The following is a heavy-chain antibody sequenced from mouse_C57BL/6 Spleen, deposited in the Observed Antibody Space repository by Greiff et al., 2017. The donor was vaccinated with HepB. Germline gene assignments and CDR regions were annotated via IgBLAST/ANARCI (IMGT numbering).Heavy chain of an antibody. CDR2: ISGGGGNT. J-gene: IGHJ2*01. V-gene: IGHV5-9*01. Sequence: DVQLVESGGGLVKPGGSLKLSCAASGFTFSSYTMSWVRQTPEKRLEWVATISGGGGNTYYPDSVKGRFTISRYNAKNTLYLQMRSLRSDDTALYYCARQGSSYPYFDYWGQGTTLTVS. D-gene: IGHD1-1*01. CDR3: ARQGSSYPYFDY. CDR1: GFTFSSYT.